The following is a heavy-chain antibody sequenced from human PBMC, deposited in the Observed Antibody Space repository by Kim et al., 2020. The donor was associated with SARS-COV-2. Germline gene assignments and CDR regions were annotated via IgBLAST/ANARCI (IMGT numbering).Heavy chain of an antibody. V-gene: IGHV3-23*01. CDR1: GFTFTTYG. Sequence: GGSLRLSCAASGFTFTTYGMSWVRQAPGRGLEWVSAFSGSSGRTYYADSVKGRFTVSRDNSKTTIYLQMNSLRADDTAVYYCAKERGSRWPQLDFWGQGTLVTVSS. D-gene: IGHD6-13*01. J-gene: IGHJ4*02. CDR2: FSGSSGRT. CDR3: AKERGSRWPQLDF.